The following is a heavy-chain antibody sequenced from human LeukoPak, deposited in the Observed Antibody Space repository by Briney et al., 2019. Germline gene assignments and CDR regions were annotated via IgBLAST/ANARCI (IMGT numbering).Heavy chain of an antibody. D-gene: IGHD3-3*01. CDR2: IYYSGST. CDR1: GGSISSYY. Sequence: SETLSLTCTVSGGSISSYYWSWIRQPPGKGLEWIGYIYYSGSTNYNPSLKSRVTISVDTSKNQFSLKLSSVTAADTSVYYCVRWSGGKAGLLLYYFDDWGKGTLVPVSS. J-gene: IGHJ4*02. V-gene: IGHV4-59*01. CDR3: VRWSGGKAGLLLYYFDD.